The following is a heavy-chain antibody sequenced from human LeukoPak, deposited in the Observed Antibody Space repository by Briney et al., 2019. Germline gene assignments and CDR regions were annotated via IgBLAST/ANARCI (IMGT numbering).Heavy chain of an antibody. CDR3: AKDLGGDGYRPWFDY. CDR2: ISYDGSNK. Sequence: GTSLRLSCAVSGFSFYTYGIHWVRHAPGKGLEWVAVISYDGSNKYYADSVKGRFTISRDNSKNTLYLQMNSLRAEDTAVYYCAKDLGGDGYRPWFDYWGQGTLVTVSS. V-gene: IGHV3-30*18. CDR1: GFSFYTYG. J-gene: IGHJ4*02. D-gene: IGHD5-24*01.